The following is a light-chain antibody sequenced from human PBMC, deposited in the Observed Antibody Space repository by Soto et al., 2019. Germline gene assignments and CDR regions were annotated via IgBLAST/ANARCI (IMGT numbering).Light chain of an antibody. J-gene: IGKJ5*01. CDR2: GAS. CDR3: QQYGSSLSIT. CDR1: QSVSSSY. Sequence: EIVLTQSPGTLSLSPGERVTLSCRASQSVSSSYLAWYQQKPGQAPRLLIYGASSRATGISDRFSGSGSGTDFTLTISRLEPEDFAVYYCQQYGSSLSITFGQGTSLENK. V-gene: IGKV3-20*01.